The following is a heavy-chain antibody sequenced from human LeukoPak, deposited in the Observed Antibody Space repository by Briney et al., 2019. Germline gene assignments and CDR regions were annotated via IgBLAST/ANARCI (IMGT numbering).Heavy chain of an antibody. V-gene: IGHV1-46*01. D-gene: IGHD3-10*01. Sequence: ASVKVSCKASGYIFTSYYMHWVRQAPGQGLEWMGIINPSGGSTSYAQKFQGRVTMTRDTSTSTVYMELSSLRSEDTAVYYCARDGGYYGSGSYPGPWGQGTLVTVSS. CDR2: INPSGGST. CDR1: GYIFTSYY. CDR3: ARDGGYYGSGSYPGP. J-gene: IGHJ5*02.